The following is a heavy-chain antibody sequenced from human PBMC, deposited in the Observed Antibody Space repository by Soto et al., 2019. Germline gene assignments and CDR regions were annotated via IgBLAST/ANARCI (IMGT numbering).Heavy chain of an antibody. D-gene: IGHD1-26*01. CDR2: INPIFGTA. Sequence: QVQLVQSGAEVKKPGSSVKVSCKASGGTFSSYAISWARKAPGQGLEWMGGINPIFGTANYAQKFQGRVTITADESTSTAYMELSSLRSEDTAVYYCARHPVSGSYAYYYGMDVWGQGTTVTVSS. J-gene: IGHJ6*02. V-gene: IGHV1-69*12. CDR3: ARHPVSGSYAYYYGMDV. CDR1: GGTFSSYA.